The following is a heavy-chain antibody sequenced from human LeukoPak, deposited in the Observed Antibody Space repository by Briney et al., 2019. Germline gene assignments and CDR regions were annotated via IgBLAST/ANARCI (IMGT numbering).Heavy chain of an antibody. V-gene: IGHV3-48*02. Sequence: GGSLRLSCAASGFSFSTYEMNWVRQAPGKGLEWISYVSRSSSVTHYADSVKGRFTISRDNAKNSLYLQMSSLRDEDTAVYYCATALGKPEWYPGYWGQGTLVTVSS. J-gene: IGHJ4*02. CDR3: ATALGKPEWYPGY. CDR2: VSRSSSVT. D-gene: IGHD3-3*01. CDR1: GFSFSTYE.